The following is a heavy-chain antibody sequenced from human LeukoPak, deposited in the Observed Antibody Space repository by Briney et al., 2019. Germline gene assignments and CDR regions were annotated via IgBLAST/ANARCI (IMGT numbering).Heavy chain of an antibody. Sequence: ASVKVSCKASGYTFTNYDINWVRQATGQGLEWMGWMNPNSGNTGYAQKLQGRVTMTRNTSISTAYMELSSLRSEDTAVYYCARGRVYEGLPLSFYFDYWGQGTLVTVSS. D-gene: IGHD3-16*01. J-gene: IGHJ4*02. CDR3: ARGRVYEGLPLSFYFDY. V-gene: IGHV1-8*01. CDR2: MNPNSGNT. CDR1: GYTFTNYD.